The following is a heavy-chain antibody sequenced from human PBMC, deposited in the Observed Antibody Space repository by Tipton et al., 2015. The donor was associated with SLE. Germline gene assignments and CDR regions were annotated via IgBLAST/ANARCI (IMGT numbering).Heavy chain of an antibody. CDR3: MRGLGGDGYPAY. Sequence: SLRLSCAASGFTFSSYSMNWVRQAPGKGLEWISSIRSSSSYIYYADSVKGRFTISRDNAKNSLYLQMNSLTVEDTAVYYCMRGLGGDGYPAYWGQGTLVTVSS. V-gene: IGHV3-21*01. J-gene: IGHJ4*02. D-gene: IGHD5-24*01. CDR1: GFTFSSYS. CDR2: IRSSSSYI.